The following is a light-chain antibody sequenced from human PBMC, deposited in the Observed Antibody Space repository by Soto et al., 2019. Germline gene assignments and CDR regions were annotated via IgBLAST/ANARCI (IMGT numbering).Light chain of an antibody. V-gene: IGKV1-8*01. Sequence: AIRMTQSPSSFSASTGDRVSITCRATQDIGTYLAWYQQIPGKAPKLLIYDASTLQTGVPSRFSGSGSGTDFTLTISYLQSEDFGTYYCQQYNDYQYTFGQGTKLEIK. CDR2: DAS. J-gene: IGKJ2*01. CDR1: QDIGTY. CDR3: QQYNDYQYT.